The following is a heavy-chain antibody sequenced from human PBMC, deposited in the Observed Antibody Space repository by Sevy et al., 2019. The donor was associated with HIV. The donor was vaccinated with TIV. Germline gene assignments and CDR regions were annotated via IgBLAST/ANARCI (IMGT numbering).Heavy chain of an antibody. J-gene: IGHJ4*02. CDR3: ARDLGGSYYSFDY. V-gene: IGHV3-74*01. Sequence: GGSLRLSCAASGFTFSSYWMHWVRRAPGKGLVWVSRLNSDGSSTGYADSVKGRFTISRDNAKNTLYLQMNSLRAEDTAVYYSARDLGGSYYSFDYWGQGTLVTVSS. D-gene: IGHD1-26*01. CDR1: GFTFSSYW. CDR2: LNSDGSST.